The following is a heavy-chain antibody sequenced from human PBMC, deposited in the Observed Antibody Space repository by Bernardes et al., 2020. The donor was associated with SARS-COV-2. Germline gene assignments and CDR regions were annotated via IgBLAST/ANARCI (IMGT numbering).Heavy chain of an antibody. CDR2: ISYDGSNK. CDR1: GFTFSSYG. CDR3: AKDRGIQLWLNYYYGMDV. J-gene: IGHJ6*02. Sequence: GGSLRLSCAASGFTFSSYGMHWVRQAPGKGLEWVAVISYDGSNKYYADSVKGRFTISRDNSKNTLYLQMNSLRAEDTAVYYCAKDRGIQLWLNYYYGMDVWGQGTTVTVSS. V-gene: IGHV3-30*18. D-gene: IGHD5-18*01.